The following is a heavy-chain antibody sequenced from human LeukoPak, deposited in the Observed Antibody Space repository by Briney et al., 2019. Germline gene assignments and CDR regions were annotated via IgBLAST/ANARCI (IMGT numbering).Heavy chain of an antibody. CDR2: INEDGSEK. D-gene: IGHD6-25*01. J-gene: IGHJ6*03. CDR1: GFNFRDYW. V-gene: IGHV3-7*01. Sequence: GGSLRLSCAVSGFNFRDYWMSWVRQAPGKGLEWVANINEDGSEKYYVDSVKGRVTTSRDNAKNSLFLQMNSLRVEDTAVYYCARFAAGGSYYYYMDVWGKGTTVTVSS. CDR3: ARFAAGGSYYYYMDV.